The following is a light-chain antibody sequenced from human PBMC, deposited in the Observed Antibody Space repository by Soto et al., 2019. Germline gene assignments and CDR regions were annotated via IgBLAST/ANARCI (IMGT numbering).Light chain of an antibody. CDR2: DVS. J-gene: IGLJ1*01. CDR3: SSSTSSYSDV. V-gene: IGLV2-14*01. Sequence: QSALTQPASVSGSPGQSITISCTGTGSDVGGYKYVSWYQQHPGKAPNLMIYDVSNRPSGVSDRFSGSKSGNTASLTISGLQSEDEADYYCSSSTSSYSDVFRTGTKLTVL. CDR1: GSDVGGYKY.